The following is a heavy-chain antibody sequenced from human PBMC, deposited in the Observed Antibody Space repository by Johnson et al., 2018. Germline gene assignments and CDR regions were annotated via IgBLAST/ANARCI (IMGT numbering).Heavy chain of an antibody. V-gene: IGHV3-23*04. J-gene: IGHJ4*02. CDR2: ISVSGDST. CDR3: AKGYSSGWYFFDY. D-gene: IGHD6-19*01. CDR1: GFTFNNYA. Sequence: VQLVESGGGLVQPGGSLRLSCEASGFTFNNYAMSWVRQAPGKGLEWVSGISVSGDSTHSADSVKGRFTISRSNSKSTLYLQINSLSAEDTAVYYCAKGYSSGWYFFDYWGQGTLVNVYS.